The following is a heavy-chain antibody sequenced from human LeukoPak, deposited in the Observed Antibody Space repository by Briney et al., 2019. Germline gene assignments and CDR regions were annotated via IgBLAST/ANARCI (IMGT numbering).Heavy chain of an antibody. CDR1: GYTFTSYY. Sequence: VSVKVSCKASGYTFTSYYMHWVRQAPGQGLEWMGIINPSGGSTSYAQKFQGRVTMTRDTSTSTVYMELSSLRSEDTAVYYCASGGSGTADAFDIWGQGTMVTVSS. CDR2: INPSGGST. D-gene: IGHD2-8*02. V-gene: IGHV1-46*01. CDR3: ASGGSGTADAFDI. J-gene: IGHJ3*02.